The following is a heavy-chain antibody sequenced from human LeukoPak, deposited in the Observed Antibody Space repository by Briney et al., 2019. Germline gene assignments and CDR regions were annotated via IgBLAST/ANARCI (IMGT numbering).Heavy chain of an antibody. D-gene: IGHD6-13*01. J-gene: IGHJ5*02. CDR2: ISSSSSYI. Sequence: PGGSLRLSCAASGFTFSSYSMNWVRQAPGKGLGWVSSISSSSSYIYYADSVKGRFTISKDNAKNSLYLQMNSLRAKDTAVYYCARVARGSIAAGSGWFDPWGQGTLVTVSS. CDR3: ARVARGSIAAGSGWFDP. V-gene: IGHV3-21*01. CDR1: GFTFSSYS.